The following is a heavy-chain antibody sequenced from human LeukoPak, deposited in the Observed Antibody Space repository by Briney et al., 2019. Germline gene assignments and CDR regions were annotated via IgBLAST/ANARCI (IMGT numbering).Heavy chain of an antibody. D-gene: IGHD3-9*01. CDR2: ISGSGGST. Sequence: PGGSLRLSCAASGFTFSSYTMSWVRQAPGKGLEWVSAISGSGGSTYYADSVKGRFTISRDNSKNTLYLQMNSLRAEDTAVYYCAKDRMVLRYFDWSIFDYWGQGTLVTVSS. CDR1: GFTFSSYT. J-gene: IGHJ4*02. V-gene: IGHV3-23*01. CDR3: AKDRMVLRYFDWSIFDY.